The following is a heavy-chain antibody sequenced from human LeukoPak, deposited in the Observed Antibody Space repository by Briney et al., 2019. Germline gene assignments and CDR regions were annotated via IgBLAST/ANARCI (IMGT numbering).Heavy chain of an antibody. V-gene: IGHV1-69*05. J-gene: IGHJ4*02. CDR1: GGTFSSYA. CDR2: IIPIFGTA. D-gene: IGHD3-22*01. CDR3: ARVPSSGYYRHFDY. Sequence: ASVKVSCKASGGTFSSYAISWVRQAPGQGLEWMGGIIPIFGTANYAQKFRGRVTITTDESTSTAYMELSSLRSEDTAVYYCARVPSSGYYRHFDYWGQGTLVTVSS.